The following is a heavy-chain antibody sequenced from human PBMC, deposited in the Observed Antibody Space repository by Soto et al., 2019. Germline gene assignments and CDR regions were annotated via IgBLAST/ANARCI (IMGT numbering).Heavy chain of an antibody. CDR2: IYYSGST. CDR1: GGSISSSSYY. Sequence: SETLSLTCTVSGGSISSSSYYWGWIRQPPGKGLEWIGSIYYSGSTYYNPSLKSRVTISVDTSKNQSSLKLSSVTAADTAVYYCARHIPPPDGGPGDFDYWGQGTLVTVSS. CDR3: ARHIPPPDGGPGDFDY. J-gene: IGHJ4*02. V-gene: IGHV4-39*01. D-gene: IGHD2-21*01.